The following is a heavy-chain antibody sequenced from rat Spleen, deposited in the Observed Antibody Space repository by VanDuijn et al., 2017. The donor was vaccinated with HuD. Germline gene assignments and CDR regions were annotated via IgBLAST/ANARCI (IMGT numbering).Heavy chain of an antibody. CDR3: TGPFDY. V-gene: IGHV5-31*01. CDR2: ITNAGGTT. CDR1: GFTFNNYW. J-gene: IGHJ2*01. Sequence: EVQLVESGGGLVKPGRSMKLSCAASGFTFNNYWMTWIRQAPGKGLEWVASITNAGGTTHYPDSVKGRFTISRDNAKSTLYLQMNSLRSEDTAIYYCTGPFDYWGQGVMVTVSS.